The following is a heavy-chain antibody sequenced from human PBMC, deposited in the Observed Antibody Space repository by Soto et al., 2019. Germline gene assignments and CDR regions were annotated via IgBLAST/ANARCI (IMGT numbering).Heavy chain of an antibody. Sequence: EVQLLESGGGLVQPGGSLRLSCAASGFTFSSYAMSWVRQAPGKGLEWVSAISGSGGSTYYADSVKGRFTISRDNSKNTRYLQMNSLRAEDTAVYYCAKAPTNYGSGSYYYYWGHGTLVTVSS. CDR3: AKAPTNYGSGSYYYY. J-gene: IGHJ4*01. CDR2: ISGSGGST. D-gene: IGHD3-10*01. V-gene: IGHV3-23*01. CDR1: GFTFSSYA.